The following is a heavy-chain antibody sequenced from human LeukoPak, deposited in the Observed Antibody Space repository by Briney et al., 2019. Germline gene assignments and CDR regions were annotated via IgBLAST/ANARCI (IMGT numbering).Heavy chain of an antibody. Sequence: GGSLRLSCAASGFTFSSYAMHWVRQAPGKGLEWVAVISYDGSNKYYADSVKGRFTISRDNSKNTLYLQMNSLRAEDTAVYYCARVRLPAAIYFDYWGQGTLVTVSS. D-gene: IGHD2-2*01. CDR3: ARVRLPAAIYFDY. V-gene: IGHV3-30-3*01. J-gene: IGHJ4*02. CDR1: GFTFSSYA. CDR2: ISYDGSNK.